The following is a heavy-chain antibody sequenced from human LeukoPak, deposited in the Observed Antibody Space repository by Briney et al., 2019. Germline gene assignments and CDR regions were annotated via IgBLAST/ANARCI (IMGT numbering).Heavy chain of an antibody. J-gene: IGHJ3*02. D-gene: IGHD2-15*01. CDR2: ISSDGSNK. V-gene: IGHV3-33*05. Sequence: GGSLRLSSAASGFTFSSYGMHWVRQAPGKGLEWVAVISSDGSNKYSADSVKGRFTISRDNSKNTLYLQMNSLRAEDTAVYYCARGGYCSGGNCYEVSAFDIWGQGTMVTVSS. CDR1: GFTFSSYG. CDR3: ARGGYCSGGNCYEVSAFDI.